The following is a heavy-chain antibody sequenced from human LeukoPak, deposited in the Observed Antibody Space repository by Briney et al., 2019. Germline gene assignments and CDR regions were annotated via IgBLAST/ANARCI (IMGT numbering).Heavy chain of an antibody. CDR3: ARGRVSSSTWYSTYYYFFYMDF. J-gene: IGHJ6*03. CDR2: IIPIFGTA. Sequence: SVKVSCKASGGTFSSYAISWVRQAPGQGLEWMGGIIPIFGTANYAQKFQGRVTITADKSTSTAYMELSSLRSEDTAVYYCARGRVSSSTWYSTYYYFFYMDFWGKGTTVTVSS. CDR1: GGTFSSYA. V-gene: IGHV1-69*06. D-gene: IGHD4-11*01.